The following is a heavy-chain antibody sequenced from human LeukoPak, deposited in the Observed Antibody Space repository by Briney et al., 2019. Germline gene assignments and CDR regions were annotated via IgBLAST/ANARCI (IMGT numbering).Heavy chain of an antibody. V-gene: IGHV4-30-4*08. J-gene: IGHJ6*03. CDR1: GGSISSYY. Sequence: PSETLSLTCTVSGGSISSYYWSWIRQPPGKGLEWIGYIYYSGSTYYNPSLKSRVTISVDTSKNQFSLKLSSVTAADTAVYYCARVAIVVVPAAPDIDYYYYYMDVWGKGTTVTVSS. CDR2: IYYSGST. CDR3: ARVAIVVVPAAPDIDYYYYYMDV. D-gene: IGHD2-2*01.